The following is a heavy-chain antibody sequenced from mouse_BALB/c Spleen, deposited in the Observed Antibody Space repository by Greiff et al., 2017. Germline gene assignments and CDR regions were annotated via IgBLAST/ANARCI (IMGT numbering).Heavy chain of an antibody. CDR2: IWAGGST. D-gene: IGHD2-3*01. CDR3: ARDRGYYLFAY. Sequence: QVQLQQSGPGLVAPSQSLSITCTVSGFSLTSYGVHWVRQPPGKGLEWLGVIWAGGSTNYNSALMSRLSISKDNSKSQVFLKMNSLQTDDTAMYYCARDRGYYLFAYWGQGTLVTVSA. J-gene: IGHJ3*01. V-gene: IGHV2-9*02. CDR1: GFSLTSYG.